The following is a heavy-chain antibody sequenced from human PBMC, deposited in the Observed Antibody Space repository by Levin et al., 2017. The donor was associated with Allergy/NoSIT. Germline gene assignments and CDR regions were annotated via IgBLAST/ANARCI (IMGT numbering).Heavy chain of an antibody. CDR2: FHYSGST. CDR3: AGYNSSWFPVNYFDH. CDR1: GGSISSTNYY. D-gene: IGHD6-13*01. Sequence: KSGGSLRLSCTVSGGSISSTNYYWGWIRQPPGTGLEWIGSFHYSGSTYYNPSVKSRVTTSVDTSKNQFSLKLSSVTAADTAVYFCAGYNSSWFPVNYFDHWGQGTLVTVSS. V-gene: IGHV4-39*01. J-gene: IGHJ4*02.